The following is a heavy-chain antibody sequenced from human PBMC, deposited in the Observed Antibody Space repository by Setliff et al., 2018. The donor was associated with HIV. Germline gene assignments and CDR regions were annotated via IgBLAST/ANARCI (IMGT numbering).Heavy chain of an antibody. Sequence: VWMSWVRQAPGKGLEWIGHIQRNADGGTTLYGAPVKGRFTISRDDSKNTVYLQMDSLKTEDTAIYYCTTAPFTIILVEISEDAFDIWGQGTVVTVSS. CDR3: TTAPFTIILVEISEDAFDI. D-gene: IGHD3-22*01. CDR2: IQRNADGGTT. J-gene: IGHJ3*02. CDR1: VW. V-gene: IGHV3-15*01.